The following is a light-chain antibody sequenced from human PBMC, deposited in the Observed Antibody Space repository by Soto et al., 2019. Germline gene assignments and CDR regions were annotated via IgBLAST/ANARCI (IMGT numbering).Light chain of an antibody. CDR2: DAS. CDR3: QQRSNWPRT. V-gene: IGKV3-11*01. CDR1: QSVSNY. Sequence: EIVLTQSPGTLSLSPGDRATLPCRASQSVSNYLAWYQQRPGQAPRVLMYDASSRATGIPARFSGSGPGTDFTLTISSLEPEDFAVYYCQQRSNWPRTFGQGTKVDIK. J-gene: IGKJ1*01.